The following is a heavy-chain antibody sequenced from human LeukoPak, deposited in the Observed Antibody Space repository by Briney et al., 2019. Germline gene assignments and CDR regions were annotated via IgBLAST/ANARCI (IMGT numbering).Heavy chain of an antibody. D-gene: IGHD3-10*01. Sequence: GGSLRLSCAASGFAFSSYAMYWVRQAPGKGLEWVAVISYDESNKYYAGSLEGRFTISRDNSKNTLYLQMNRLRAEDTAVYYCAREFRLDHYGSRSVGEFDPWGQGTLVTVSS. V-gene: IGHV3-30-3*01. CDR1: GFAFSSYA. CDR3: AREFRLDHYGSRSVGEFDP. J-gene: IGHJ5*02. CDR2: ISYDESNK.